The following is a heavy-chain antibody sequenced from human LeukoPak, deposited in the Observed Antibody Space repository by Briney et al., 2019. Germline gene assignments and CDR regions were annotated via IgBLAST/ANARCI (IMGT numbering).Heavy chain of an antibody. V-gene: IGHV3-7*01. J-gene: IGHJ4*02. CDR3: ARAPGNRNLDY. CDR1: GFTFSNYW. CDR2: IKQDGSEK. Sequence: GGSLRLSCAASGFTFSNYWMSWVRQAPGKGLEWVANIKQDGSEKYYVDSVKGRFIISRDNAKNSLYLQVNNLRAEDTAVYYCARAPGNRNLDYWGQGTLVTVSS.